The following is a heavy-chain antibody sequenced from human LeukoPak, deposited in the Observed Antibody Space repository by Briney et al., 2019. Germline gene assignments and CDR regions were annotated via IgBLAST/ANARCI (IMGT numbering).Heavy chain of an antibody. Sequence: PGGSLRLSCAASGFPFRSYWMHWVRQAPGKGLEWVAGISPGGDITYYADSVMGRFTISRDNPKSTVYLQMNSLRVEDTAEYYCVRDRDWGAFDIWGQVTMVTVSS. D-gene: IGHD3/OR15-3a*01. J-gene: IGHJ3*02. CDR3: VRDRDWGAFDI. CDR1: GFPFRSYW. V-gene: IGHV3-23*01. CDR2: ISPGGDIT.